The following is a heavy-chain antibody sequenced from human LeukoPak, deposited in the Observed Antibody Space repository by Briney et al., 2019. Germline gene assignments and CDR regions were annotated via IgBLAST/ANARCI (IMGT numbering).Heavy chain of an antibody. J-gene: IGHJ4*02. CDR3: ARGRATVTAYVWSGGDY. V-gene: IGHV4-59*08. CDR1: GGSISSYY. D-gene: IGHD4-17*01. CDR2: IYYSGST. Sequence: PSETLSLTCTVSGGSISSYYWSWIRQPPGKGLEWIGYIYYSGSTNYNPSLKSRVTISVDTSKNQFSLKLSSVTAADTAVYYCARGRATVTAYVWSGGDYWGQGTLVTVSS.